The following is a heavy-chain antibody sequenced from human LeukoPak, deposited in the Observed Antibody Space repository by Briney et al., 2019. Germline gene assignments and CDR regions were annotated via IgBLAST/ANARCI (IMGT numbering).Heavy chain of an antibody. CDR1: GVSIRSYY. J-gene: IGHJ4*02. D-gene: IGHD6-19*01. CDR3: ARHAGRGWWYFDY. V-gene: IGHV4-59*08. CDR2: LYYSGST. Sequence: PAETLPLTCSVSGVSIRSYYWSWIRQPPGKRLEGRGYLYYSGSTNYTPSPKSRVTISVETSKNQSSLKLSSVTAADTAVYYCARHAGRGWWYFDYWGQGTLVTVSS.